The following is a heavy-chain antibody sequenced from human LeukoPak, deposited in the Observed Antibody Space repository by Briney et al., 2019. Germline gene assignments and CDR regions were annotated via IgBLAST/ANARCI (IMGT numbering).Heavy chain of an antibody. Sequence: PGGSLRLSCAVSGFTFSSYAMQWVRQAPGKGVEGVAVISYDGSNKYYADSVKGRFTIYRDNSKNTLYLQMNSLRAEDTAVYYCARGGLVTSYYYYYGMDVWGQGTTVTVSS. CDR2: ISYDGSNK. CDR1: GFTFSSYA. J-gene: IGHJ6*02. CDR3: ARGGLVTSYYYYYGMDV. V-gene: IGHV3-30*04. D-gene: IGHD6-19*01.